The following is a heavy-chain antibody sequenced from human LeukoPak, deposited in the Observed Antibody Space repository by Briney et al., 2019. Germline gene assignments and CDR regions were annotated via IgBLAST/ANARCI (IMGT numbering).Heavy chain of an antibody. V-gene: IGHV4-61*02. D-gene: IGHD3-16*01. CDR3: ANGYFRAVMDY. CDR1: GAPLTIDSSF. J-gene: IGHJ4*02. CDR2: LYSSGST. Sequence: SQTLSLTCSVSGAPLTIDSSFGHWVRQPAGEGLEWIVRLYSSGSTNYNPSLKGQPTISMDTPRTQSPLSLTSVTAAARAVYSCANGYFRAVMDYWGQGIPVAVSS.